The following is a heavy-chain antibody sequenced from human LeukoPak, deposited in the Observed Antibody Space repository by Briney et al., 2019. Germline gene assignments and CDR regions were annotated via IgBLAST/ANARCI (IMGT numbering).Heavy chain of an antibody. CDR3: ARDGQLYYDYVWGSYLDY. Sequence: GGSQSLPCAASGLIFSIYAMQWARHSPRKWLEGVAYILYDGRNKYYADCVKGRFTISRDNSKNPLYLQMNRLPAEDTAVCYCARDGQLYYDYVWGSYLDYWGQGTLLTVSS. V-gene: IGHV3-30*04. J-gene: IGHJ4*02. CDR1: GLIFSIYA. D-gene: IGHD3-16*02. CDR2: ILYDGRNK.